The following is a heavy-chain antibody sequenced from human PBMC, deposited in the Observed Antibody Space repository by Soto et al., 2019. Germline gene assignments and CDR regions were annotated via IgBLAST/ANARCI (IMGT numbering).Heavy chain of an antibody. CDR3: ARDTWFDP. V-gene: IGHV3-48*03. Sequence: VQLVESGGGLVQPGGSLRLSCAASGFIFSYYEMNWVRQAPGKGLEWVSYISSAGTTIDYAESVRGRFTISIDNAKNSLYLQMDSLTDEDTGVYYCARDTWFDPWGQGTLVTVSS. CDR1: GFIFSYYE. CDR2: ISSAGTTI. J-gene: IGHJ5*02.